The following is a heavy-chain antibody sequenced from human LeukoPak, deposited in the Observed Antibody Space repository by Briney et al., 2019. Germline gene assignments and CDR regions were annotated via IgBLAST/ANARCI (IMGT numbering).Heavy chain of an antibody. Sequence: GRSLRLSCAASGFTFSSYAMHWVRQAPGKGLEWVAVISYDGSNKYYADSVKGRSTISRDNSKNTLYLQMNSLRAEDTAVYYCARKDDYDILTGYYLAYYYYGMDVWGQGTTVTVSS. CDR2: ISYDGSNK. CDR1: GFTFSSYA. J-gene: IGHJ6*02. CDR3: ARKDDYDILTGYYLAYYYYGMDV. V-gene: IGHV3-30-3*01. D-gene: IGHD3-9*01.